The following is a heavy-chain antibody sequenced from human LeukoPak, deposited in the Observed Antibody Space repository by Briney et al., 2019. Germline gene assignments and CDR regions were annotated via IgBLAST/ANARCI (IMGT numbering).Heavy chain of an antibody. Sequence: SETLSLTCTASGGSISSYYWSWTRQPPGQGLEWIGYIYYSGSTNYNPSLKSRVTISVDTSKNQFSLKLSSVTAADTAVYYCARSINDRDVSGTWLEFGYWGQGTLVTVSS. CDR2: IYYSGST. J-gene: IGHJ4*02. V-gene: IGHV4-59*01. CDR3: ARSINDRDVSGTWLEFGY. CDR1: GGSISSYY. D-gene: IGHD6-19*01.